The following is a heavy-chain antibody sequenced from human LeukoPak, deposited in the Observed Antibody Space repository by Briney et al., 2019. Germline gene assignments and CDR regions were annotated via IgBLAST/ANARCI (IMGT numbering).Heavy chain of an antibody. CDR2: ISSSGSTT. Sequence: PGGSLRLSCAASGFTFTSTSMNWVRQAPGKGLEWVSYISSSGSTTYYADSVKGRFTISRDNAKNSLYLQMSSLRAEDTAVYYCASVDSSGYYRHFDYWGQGTLVTVSS. J-gene: IGHJ4*02. CDR1: GFTFTSTS. V-gene: IGHV3-48*04. D-gene: IGHD3-22*01. CDR3: ASVDSSGYYRHFDY.